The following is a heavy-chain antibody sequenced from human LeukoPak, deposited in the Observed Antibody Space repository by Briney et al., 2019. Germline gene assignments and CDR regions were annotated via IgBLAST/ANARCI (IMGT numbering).Heavy chain of an antibody. D-gene: IGHD2-2*01. CDR1: GFTFSSYA. CDR2: TSGSGGST. J-gene: IGHJ6*03. Sequence: PGGSLRLSCAASGFTFSSYAMSWVRQAPGKGLEWVSATSGSGGSTYYADSMKGRFTISRDNAKTSLYLQMNSLRAEDTAVYYCARSRKGYQLLSTNRDYYYMDVWGKGTTVTVSS. V-gene: IGHV3-23*01. CDR3: ARSRKGYQLLSTNRDYYYMDV.